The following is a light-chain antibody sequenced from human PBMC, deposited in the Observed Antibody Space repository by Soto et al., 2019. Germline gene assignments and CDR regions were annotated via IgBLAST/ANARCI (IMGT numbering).Light chain of an antibody. V-gene: IGKV3-20*01. CDR1: QSVSSSY. J-gene: IGKJ2*01. CDR2: GAS. CDR3: QQYGSSPNT. Sequence: EIVLTQSPGTLSLSPGERATLSCRASQSVSSSYLAWYQPKPGQAPRLLIYGASSRATGIPDRFSGSGSGTDFTLTISRLEPEDFAVYYCQQYGSSPNTFGQGTKLEI.